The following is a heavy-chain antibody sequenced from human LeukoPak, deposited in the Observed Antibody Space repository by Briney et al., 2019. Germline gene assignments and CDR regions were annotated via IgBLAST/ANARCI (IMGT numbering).Heavy chain of an antibody. V-gene: IGHV4-59*01. CDR1: GGSISSYY. D-gene: IGHD3-3*01. CDR3: ARGKSDFWSGYYTGDYFDY. CDR2: IYYSGST. Sequence: SETLSLTRTVSGGSISSYYWSWIRQPPGKGLEWIGYIYYSGSTNYNPSLKSRVTISVDTSKNQFSLKLSSVTAADTAVYYCARGKSDFWSGYYTGDYFDYWGQGTLVTVSS. J-gene: IGHJ4*02.